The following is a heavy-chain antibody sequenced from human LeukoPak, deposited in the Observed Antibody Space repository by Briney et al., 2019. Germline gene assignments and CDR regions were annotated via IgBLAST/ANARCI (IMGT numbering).Heavy chain of an antibody. CDR3: ARDIYGYFDL. J-gene: IGHJ2*01. V-gene: IGHV3-74*01. CDR2: INGDGSST. Sequence: PGGSLRLSCAASGFTFSIYWMHWVRQTPGKGLVWVSRINGDGSSTNYADSVKGRLTISRDNAKNTLFLLMNSLRAEDTAVYYCARDIYGYFDLWGRGTLVTVSS. D-gene: IGHD3-16*01. CDR1: GFTFSIYW.